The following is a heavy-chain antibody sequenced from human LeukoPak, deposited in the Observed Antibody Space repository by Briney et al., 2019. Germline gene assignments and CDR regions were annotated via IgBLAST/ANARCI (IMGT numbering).Heavy chain of an antibody. CDR1: GYTFTGYY. CDR2: INPNSGGT. D-gene: IGHD6-6*01. V-gene: IGHV1-2*02. Sequence: GASVKVSCKASGYTFTGYYMHWVRQAPAPGLEWMGWINPNSGGTNYAQKCQGRVTMTRDTSISTAYMELSRLRSDDTAVYYCARDREAARPEFDYWGQGTLVTVSS. CDR3: ARDREAARPEFDY. J-gene: IGHJ4*02.